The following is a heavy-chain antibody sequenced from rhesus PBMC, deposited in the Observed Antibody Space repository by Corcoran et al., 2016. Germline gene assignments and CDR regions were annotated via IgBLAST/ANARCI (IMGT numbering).Heavy chain of an antibody. CDR3: ASPYSGRWNVFDY. D-gene: IGHD6-25*01. CDR2: ISGRGGST. V-gene: IGHV4-173*01. CDR1: GGSISSNY. Sequence: QVQLQESGPGLVKPSETLSLTCAVSGGSISSNYWSWIPQPPGKGLEWMGRISGRGGSTDSNPSLKGRVTTSTDTSKNQFPLKLSSGTAAATAGYYGASPYSGRWNVFDYWGQGVLVTVSS. J-gene: IGHJ4*01.